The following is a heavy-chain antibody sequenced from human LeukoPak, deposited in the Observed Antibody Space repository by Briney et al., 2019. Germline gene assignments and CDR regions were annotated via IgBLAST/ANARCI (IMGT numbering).Heavy chain of an antibody. CDR1: VYTFTSYD. CDR2: MNPNSGNT. D-gene: IGHD2-2*01. J-gene: IGHJ4*02. Sequence: ASVKVSCKASVYTFTSYDINWVRQATGQGLEWMGWMNPNSGNTGYAQKFQGRVTMTRNTSISTAYMELSSLRSEDTAVYYCARGPIVVVPAATPYYFDYWGQGTLVTVSS. CDR3: ARGPIVVVPAATPYYFDY. V-gene: IGHV1-8*01.